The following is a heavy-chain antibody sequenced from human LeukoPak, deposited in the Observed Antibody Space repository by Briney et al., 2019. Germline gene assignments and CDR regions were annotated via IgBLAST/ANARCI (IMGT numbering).Heavy chain of an antibody. CDR2: ISAYNGNT. CDR1: GYTFTSYG. J-gene: IGHJ4*02. CDR3: ARDSHLPVPMITFGGVIVHDY. Sequence: ASVKVSCKASGYTFTSYGISWVRQAPGQGLEWMGWISAYNGNTNYAQKLQSRVTMTTDTSTSTAYMELRSLRSDDTAVYYCARDSHLPVPMITFGGVIVHDYWGQGTLVTVSS. D-gene: IGHD3-16*02. V-gene: IGHV1-18*01.